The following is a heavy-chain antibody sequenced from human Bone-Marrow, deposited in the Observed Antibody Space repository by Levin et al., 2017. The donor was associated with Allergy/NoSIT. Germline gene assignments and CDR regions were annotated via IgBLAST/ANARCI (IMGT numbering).Heavy chain of an antibody. D-gene: IGHD5-18*01. CDR2: IWSDGIHK. V-gene: IGHV3-33*06. CDR1: GFIFSNCG. Sequence: GGSLRLSCAASGFIFSNCGMHWVRQAPGKGLEWVAVIWSDGIHKFYADSVKGRFTISRDNSNSMLYLEMKSLRAEDAAVYYCAKEPAPYSLGDSWGQGTLVTVSS. CDR3: AKEPAPYSLGDS. J-gene: IGHJ4*02.